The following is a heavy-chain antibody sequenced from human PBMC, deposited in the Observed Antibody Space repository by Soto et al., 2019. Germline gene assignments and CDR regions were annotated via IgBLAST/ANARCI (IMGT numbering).Heavy chain of an antibody. CDR3: ARERDKDIVVVVAATPRGNWFDP. J-gene: IGHJ5*02. Sequence: GGSLRLSCAASGFTFSSYAMHWVRQAPGNGLEWVAVISYDGSNKYYADSVKGRFTISRDNSKNTLYLQMNSLRAEDTAVYYCARERDKDIVVVVAATPRGNWFDPWGQGTLVTVSS. CDR1: GFTFSSYA. D-gene: IGHD2-15*01. V-gene: IGHV3-30-3*01. CDR2: ISYDGSNK.